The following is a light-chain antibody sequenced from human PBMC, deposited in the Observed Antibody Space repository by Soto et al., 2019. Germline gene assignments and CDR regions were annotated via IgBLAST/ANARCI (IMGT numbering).Light chain of an antibody. Sequence: DIPMTQSPSTLSASVGDRVTITCRASQSISSWLAWYQQKPGNAPKLLIYKASSLESGVPSRFSGSGSGTEFTLTISSLQPDDFATYYCQQYNSYSLTFGGGTKVEIK. CDR1: QSISSW. CDR2: KAS. V-gene: IGKV1-5*03. CDR3: QQYNSYSLT. J-gene: IGKJ4*01.